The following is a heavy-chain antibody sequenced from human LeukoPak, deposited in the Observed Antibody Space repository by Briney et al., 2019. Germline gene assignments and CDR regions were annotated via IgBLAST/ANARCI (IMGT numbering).Heavy chain of an antibody. J-gene: IGHJ4*02. CDR3: AKIAAANCGGDCYSGAYYFDY. Sequence: GGSLRLSCAASGFTFSSYAMHWVRQAPGKGLDWVAVISYDGRNKYYADSVKGRFTISRDNSKNTLYLQMNSLRAEDTAVYYCAKIAAANCGGDCYSGAYYFDYWGQGTLVTVSS. V-gene: IGHV3-30*04. CDR2: ISYDGRNK. D-gene: IGHD2-21*02. CDR1: GFTFSSYA.